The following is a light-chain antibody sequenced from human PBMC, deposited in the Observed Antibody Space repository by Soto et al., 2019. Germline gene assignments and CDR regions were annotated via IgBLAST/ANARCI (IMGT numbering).Light chain of an antibody. CDR3: QQYDNLPLT. V-gene: IGKV1-33*01. J-gene: IGKJ4*01. Sequence: DIQMTQSPSSLSASVGDRVTITCQASQAISSYLNWYQLKPGKAPKLLIYDASNLETGVPSRFSGSGSGTDFTFTISSLQPEDIATYYCQQYDNLPLTFGGGTKVEIK. CDR1: QAISSY. CDR2: DAS.